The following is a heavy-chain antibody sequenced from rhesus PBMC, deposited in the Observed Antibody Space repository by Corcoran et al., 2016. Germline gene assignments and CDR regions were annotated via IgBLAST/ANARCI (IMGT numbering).Heavy chain of an antibody. CDR2: IYGSGSST. J-gene: IGHJ4*01. Sequence: QLQLQESGPGLVKPSETLSVTCAVSGGSISSSYWSWIRQAPGKGLEWIGYIYGSGSSTNYNPSLKSRVTRSVDTSKNQFSRKLSPVTAADTAMYDCASDRGDASGVCVYWGQGVLVTVSS. D-gene: IGHD2-27*01. CDR1: GGSISSSY. V-gene: IGHV4-169*02. CDR3: ASDRGDASGVCVY.